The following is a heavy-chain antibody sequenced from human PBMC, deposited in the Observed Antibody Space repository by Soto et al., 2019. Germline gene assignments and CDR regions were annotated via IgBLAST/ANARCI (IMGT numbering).Heavy chain of an antibody. CDR1: GYSLTNIW. Sequence: GESLKISCKGSGYSLTNIWMHWVRQMPGKGLEWMGRIDPRASFPPYTPSFQGHVPMSAHKSIHTAYLQWSSLKASDTAIYFCASGRHASGHHAFDVWGLPTMVTVS. J-gene: IGHJ3*01. V-gene: IGHV5-10-1*01. CDR3: ASGRHASGHHAFDV. D-gene: IGHD6-19*01. CDR2: IDPRASFP.